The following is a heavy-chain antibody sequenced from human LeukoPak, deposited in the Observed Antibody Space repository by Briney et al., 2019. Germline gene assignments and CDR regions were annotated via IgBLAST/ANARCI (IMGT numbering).Heavy chain of an antibody. CDR2: IWYDGSKK. D-gene: IGHD3-16*01. Sequence: PGRSLRLSCATSGFTFTNYGMHWVRQAPGKGLEWVAVIWYDGSKKYCADSLRGRFTISRDTSKNTVYLQMNSLRAEDTAVYYCARERAPGGYFDYWGQGTQVTVSS. V-gene: IGHV3-33*01. CDR3: ARERAPGGYFDY. J-gene: IGHJ4*02. CDR1: GFTFTNYG.